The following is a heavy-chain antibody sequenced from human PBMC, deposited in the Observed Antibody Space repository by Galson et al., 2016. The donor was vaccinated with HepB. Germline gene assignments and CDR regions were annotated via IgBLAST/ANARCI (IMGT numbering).Heavy chain of an antibody. Sequence: SLRLSCAASGFTFSSYWMTWVRQAPGKGLEWVAHIKHDGSEKYYVDSVRGRFTISRDNAKNSLYVQMNSLSAEDTAIYYCVREVYGGALDYWGQGTLVSVSS. CDR2: IKHDGSEK. D-gene: IGHD4-23*01. CDR3: VREVYGGALDY. J-gene: IGHJ4*02. V-gene: IGHV3-7*05. CDR1: GFTFSSYW.